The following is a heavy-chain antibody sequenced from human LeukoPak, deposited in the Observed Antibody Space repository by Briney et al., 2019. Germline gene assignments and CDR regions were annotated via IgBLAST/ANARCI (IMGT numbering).Heavy chain of an antibody. CDR1: GGSFSGYY. CDR3: ASRITMIPHHYYFDY. Sequence: SETLSLTYAVYGGSFSGYYWSWIRQPPGKGLEWIGEINHSGSTNYNPSLKSRVTISVDTSKNQFSLKLSSVTAADTAVYYCASRITMIPHHYYFDYWGQGTLVTVSS. V-gene: IGHV4-34*01. CDR2: INHSGST. J-gene: IGHJ4*02. D-gene: IGHD3-22*01.